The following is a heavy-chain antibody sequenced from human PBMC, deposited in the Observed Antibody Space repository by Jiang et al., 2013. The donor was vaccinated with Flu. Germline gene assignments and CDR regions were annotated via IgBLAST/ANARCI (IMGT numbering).Heavy chain of an antibody. V-gene: IGHV7-4-1*02. CDR1: GYTFTEYA. CDR3: AREPRGCTGDCYSWVDS. CDR2: INTNTGNP. J-gene: IGHJ4*02. Sequence: QSGSELKKPGASVKVSCKASGYTFTEYAINWVRQAPGQGPEWMGWINTNTGNPTYAQGLTGRFVFSLDTSVSTAYLQISSLKAEDTAIYYCAREPRGCTGDCYSWVDSWGQGTLVTVSS. D-gene: IGHD2-21*01.